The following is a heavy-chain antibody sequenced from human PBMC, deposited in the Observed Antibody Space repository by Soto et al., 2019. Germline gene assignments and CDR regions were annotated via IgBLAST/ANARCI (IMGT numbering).Heavy chain of an antibody. V-gene: IGHV1-69*02. Sequence: SVKVSCKASVCTFSSYTIIWVRQAPGQGLEWMGRIIPILGIANYAQKFQGRVTITADKSTSTAYMELSSLRSEDTAVYYCARYCSGGSCYYYWGQGTLVTVSS. CDR1: VCTFSSYT. D-gene: IGHD2-15*01. CDR2: IIPILGIA. CDR3: ARYCSGGSCYYY. J-gene: IGHJ4*02.